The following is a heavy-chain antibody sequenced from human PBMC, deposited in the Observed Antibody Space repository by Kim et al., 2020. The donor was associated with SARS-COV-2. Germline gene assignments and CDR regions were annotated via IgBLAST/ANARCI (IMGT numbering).Heavy chain of an antibody. J-gene: IGHJ6*02. D-gene: IGHD3-10*01. Sequence: GGSLRLSCAASGFTFSNAWMSWVRQAPGKGLEWIGRIKSKTDGGTTDYAAPVKGRFTISRDDSKNTLYLQMNSLKTEDTAVYYCTTGWFGGRNYYYYGMDVWGQGTTVTVSS. CDR2: IKSKTDGGTT. CDR1: GFTFSNAW. CDR3: TTGWFGGRNYYYYGMDV. V-gene: IGHV3-15*01.